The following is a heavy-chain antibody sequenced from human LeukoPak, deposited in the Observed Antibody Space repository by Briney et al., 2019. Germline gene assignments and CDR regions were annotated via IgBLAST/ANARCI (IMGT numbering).Heavy chain of an antibody. Sequence: GASVKVSCKASGYTFTGYYMHWVRQAPGQGLEWMGWINPNSGGTNYAQKFQGRVTMTRDMSTSTVYMELSSLRSEDTAVYYCARVIDYGGYDAFDIWGQGTMVTVSS. CDR1: GYTFTGYY. V-gene: IGHV1-2*02. CDR2: INPNSGGT. D-gene: IGHD4-23*01. CDR3: ARVIDYGGYDAFDI. J-gene: IGHJ3*02.